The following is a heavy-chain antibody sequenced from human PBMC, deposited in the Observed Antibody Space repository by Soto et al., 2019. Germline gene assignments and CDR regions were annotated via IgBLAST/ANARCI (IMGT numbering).Heavy chain of an antibody. J-gene: IGHJ5*02. CDR2: IYYSGST. CDR3: ARGLVAVAGSHDPPEEWFDP. V-gene: IGHV4-59*01. Sequence: PSETLSLTCTVSGGSISSYYWSWIRQPPGKGLEWIGYIYYSGSTNYNPSLKSRVTISVDTSKNQFSLKLSSVTAADTAVYYCARGLVAVAGSHDPPEEWFDPWGQGTLVTVSS. CDR1: GGSISSYY. D-gene: IGHD6-19*01.